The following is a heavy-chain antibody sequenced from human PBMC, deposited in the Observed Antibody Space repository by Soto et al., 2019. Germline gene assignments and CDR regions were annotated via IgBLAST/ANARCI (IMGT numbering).Heavy chain of an antibody. V-gene: IGHV3-7*03. CDR3: ARSHTGDSAFRAFDI. D-gene: IGHD2-21*02. CDR2: IKKDESET. Sequence: LVQSGGGLVPPGESLTVSCAPSQFSFSNYCMNWVRQAPGKALEWVANIKKDESETDYVDSVRGRFTIFRDNAKNLLYLQMRRLRVEDTAVYYCARSHTGDSAFRAFDIWGQGTVVTV. J-gene: IGHJ3*02. CDR1: QFSFSNYC.